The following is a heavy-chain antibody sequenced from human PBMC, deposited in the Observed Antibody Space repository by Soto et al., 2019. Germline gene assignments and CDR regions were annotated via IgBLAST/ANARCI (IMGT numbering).Heavy chain of an antibody. V-gene: IGHV4-4*02. D-gene: IGHD1-1*01. CDR2: VHTSGHS. CDR1: GGSVRAPDW. CDR3: ARVRQGCSANNCCFDP. J-gene: IGHJ5*01. Sequence: SETLCLTCTLSGGSVRAPDWWNWVRQSPDKGLEWIAEVHTSGHSNYNPSLRSRVSVSIDSSKNQFYLNLNSVTAADTAIYYCARVRQGCSANNCCFDPWGQGTQVTVSS.